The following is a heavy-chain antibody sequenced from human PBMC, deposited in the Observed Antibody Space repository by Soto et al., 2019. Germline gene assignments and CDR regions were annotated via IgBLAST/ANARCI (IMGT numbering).Heavy chain of an antibody. V-gene: IGHV4-4*02. CDR2: IYHSGST. CDR1: GGSISSSNW. D-gene: IGHD6-13*01. Sequence: PSETLSLTCAVSGGSISSSNWWSWVRQPPGKGLEWIGEIYHSGSTNYNPSLKGRVTISVDKSKNQFSLKLSSVTAADTAVYYCARDSSSWYGDYYYGMDVWGQGTTVTVSS. CDR3: ARDSSSWYGDYYYGMDV. J-gene: IGHJ6*02.